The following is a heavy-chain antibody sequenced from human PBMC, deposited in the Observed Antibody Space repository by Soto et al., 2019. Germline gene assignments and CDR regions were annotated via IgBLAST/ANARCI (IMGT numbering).Heavy chain of an antibody. CDR2: IIPIFGTA. CDR3: ARDLAPRTAVAGDAFDI. D-gene: IGHD6-19*01. CDR1: GGTFSSYA. Sequence: ASVKVSCKASGGTFSSYAISWVRQAPGQGPEWMGRIIPIFGTANYAQKFQGRVTITADESTSTAYMELSSLRSEDTAVYYCARDLAPRTAVAGDAFDIWGQGTMVTVSS. V-gene: IGHV1-69*13. J-gene: IGHJ3*02.